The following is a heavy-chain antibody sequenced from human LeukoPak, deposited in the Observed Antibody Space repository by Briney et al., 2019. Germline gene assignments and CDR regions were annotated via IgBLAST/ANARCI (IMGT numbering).Heavy chain of an antibody. CDR3: AKGNQDFGVVRYGMDV. J-gene: IGHJ6*02. D-gene: IGHD3-3*01. CDR2: LHRDGGV. CDR1: GFTVSDNN. V-gene: IGHV3-53*01. Sequence: GGSLRLSCAASGFTVSDNNMIWVRQAPGKGLEWVSTLHRDGGVRYADSVNGRFTISRDDSKNTLYLQMNSLRAEDTAVYYCAKGNQDFGVVRYGMDVWGQGTTVTVSS.